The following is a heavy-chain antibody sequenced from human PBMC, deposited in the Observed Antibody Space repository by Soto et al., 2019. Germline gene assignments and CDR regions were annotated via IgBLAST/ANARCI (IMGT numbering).Heavy chain of an antibody. J-gene: IGHJ5*02. V-gene: IGHV1-18*01. Sequence: QVQLVQSGAEVKKPGASVKVSCKASGYTFTSYGITWVRQAPGQGLEWLGWISPYNGNTNYAQKLQGRVTMTTDTSQSTAYMELRSLRSDDTAVCYCARGGLGYCSGGSCPKNWFDPWGQGTLVTVSS. CDR3: ARGGLGYCSGGSCPKNWFDP. D-gene: IGHD2-15*01. CDR2: ISPYNGNT. CDR1: GYTFTSYG.